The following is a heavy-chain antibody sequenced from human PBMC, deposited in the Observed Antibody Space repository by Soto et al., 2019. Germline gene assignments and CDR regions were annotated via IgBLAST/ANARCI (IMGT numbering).Heavy chain of an antibody. J-gene: IGHJ4*02. CDR1: GFTVIRNH. Sequence: GESLKISCAASGFTVIRNHMSWVRQAPGKGLEWISVIYSSDNTYHADSVKGRFTISRDNSKNTLYLQMNSLRAEDTAVYYCARVKSDSTGDYTFDFWGQGTLVTVSS. D-gene: IGHD3-22*01. V-gene: IGHV3-53*01. CDR3: ARVKSDSTGDYTFDF. CDR2: IYSSDNT.